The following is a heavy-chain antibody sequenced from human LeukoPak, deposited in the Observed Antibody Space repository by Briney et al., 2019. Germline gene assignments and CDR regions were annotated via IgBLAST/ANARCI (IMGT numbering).Heavy chain of an antibody. Sequence: PSETLSLTCTVSGGSISSYYWSWLRQPPGKGLEWIGYIYYSGSTNYNPSLKSRVTISVDTSKNQFSLKLSSVTAADTAVYYCARGAYTSSSWYDGYYYMDVWGKGTTVTVSS. D-gene: IGHD6-13*01. CDR2: IYYSGST. CDR1: GGSISSYY. CDR3: ARGAYTSSSWYDGYYYMDV. J-gene: IGHJ6*03. V-gene: IGHV4-59*01.